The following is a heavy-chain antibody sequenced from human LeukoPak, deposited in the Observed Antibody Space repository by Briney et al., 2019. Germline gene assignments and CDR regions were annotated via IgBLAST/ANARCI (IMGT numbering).Heavy chain of an antibody. V-gene: IGHV4-59*01. J-gene: IGHJ4*02. CDR2: IYYDGST. Sequence: SETLSLTCTVSGSPIGSFYWSWIRQPPGKGLEWIAYIYYDGSTIYNPSLKSRVTISIDTSRKQFSLKVTSVTAADTAVYYCAGYSDSSVDYWGQGTLVIVSP. D-gene: IGHD6-6*01. CDR3: AGYSDSSVDY. CDR1: GSPIGSFY.